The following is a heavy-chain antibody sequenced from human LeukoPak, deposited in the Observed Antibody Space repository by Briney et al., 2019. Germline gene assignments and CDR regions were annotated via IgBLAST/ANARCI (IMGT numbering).Heavy chain of an antibody. CDR2: IYPDDSDT. V-gene: IGHV5-51*01. J-gene: IGHJ4*02. CDR3: ARHRKDIGFDS. CDR1: GYSFSSYW. D-gene: IGHD2-15*01. Sequence: GESLKISCKGSGYSFSSYWIGWVRQMPGKGLEWMGVIYPDDSDTRYSPSFQGQVTISADKSISTAYLQWSSLKASDTAMYYCARHRKDIGFDSWGQGTLVTVSS.